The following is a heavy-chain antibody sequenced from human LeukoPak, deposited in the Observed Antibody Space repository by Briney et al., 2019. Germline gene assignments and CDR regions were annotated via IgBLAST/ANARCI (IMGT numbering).Heavy chain of an antibody. D-gene: IGHD5-18*01. Sequence: PGGSLRLSCATSGFTFSNFAMNWVRQSPGKGLEWVSGIDGAGSPTYIADSVKGRFTISRDNSENKLYLHMNSLTADDTALYYCARDVRGYRRPLDYWGQGTLVTVSS. CDR3: ARDVRGYRRPLDY. J-gene: IGHJ4*02. CDR1: GFTFSNFA. CDR2: IDGAGSPT. V-gene: IGHV3-23*01.